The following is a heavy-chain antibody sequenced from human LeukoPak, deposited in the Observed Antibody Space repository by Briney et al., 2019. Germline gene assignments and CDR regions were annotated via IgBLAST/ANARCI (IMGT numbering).Heavy chain of an antibody. CDR1: GGSVSGHY. CDR3: ARLLDNDISGDPDTFDV. Sequence: TVETLSLTCTVSGGSVSGHYWSWIRQPPGKRLEWIGDVSYTGRTNYNPSLQSRVTISIDTSKSQFSLKLTSVTSADTAVYSCARLLDNDISGDPDTFDVWGQGTTVIVSS. CDR2: VSYTGRT. J-gene: IGHJ3*01. V-gene: IGHV4-59*02. D-gene: IGHD3-22*01.